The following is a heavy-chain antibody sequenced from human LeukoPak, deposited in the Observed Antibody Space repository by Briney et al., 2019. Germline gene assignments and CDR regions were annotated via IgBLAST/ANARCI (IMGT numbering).Heavy chain of an antibody. Sequence: HSGGSLRLSCAASELTFNTYTMNWVRQAPGKGLEWVSSISISRSAIYYSDSVKGRFTVSRDSARNSLYLQMNSLRAEDTAVYYCVREVVVVVSAQDHHAFDIWGQGTMVTVSS. CDR3: VREVVVVVSAQDHHAFDI. V-gene: IGHV3-48*04. CDR2: ISISRSAI. J-gene: IGHJ3*02. D-gene: IGHD2-15*01. CDR1: ELTFNTYT.